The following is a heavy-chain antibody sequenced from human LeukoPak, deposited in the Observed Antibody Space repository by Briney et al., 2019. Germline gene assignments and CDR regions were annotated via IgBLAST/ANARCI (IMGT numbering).Heavy chain of an antibody. CDR1: GGSISSYY. J-gene: IGHJ4*02. V-gene: IGHV4-59*01. D-gene: IGHD3-10*01. CDR2: IYYSGST. CDR3: ARTVVRGVIMPFDY. Sequence: SETLSLTCTVSGGSISSYYWSWIRQPPGKGLEWIGYIYYSGSTNYNPSLKSRVTISVDTSKNQFSLKLSSVTAADTAVYYCARTVVRGVIMPFDYWGQGTLVTVSS.